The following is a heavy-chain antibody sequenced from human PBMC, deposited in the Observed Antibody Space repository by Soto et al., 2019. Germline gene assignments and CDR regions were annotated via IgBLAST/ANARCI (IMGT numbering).Heavy chain of an antibody. CDR1: GGSISSSSYY. D-gene: IGHD3-10*01. Sequence: QLQLQESGPGLVKPSETLSLTCTVSGGSISSSSYYWGWIRQPPGKGLEWIGSIYYSGSTYYNPSLKSRVTISVDTSKNQFSLKLSSVTAADTAVYYCASLADWVRGVAYYMDVWGKGTTVTVSS. CDR3: ASLADWVRGVAYYMDV. J-gene: IGHJ6*03. V-gene: IGHV4-39*01. CDR2: IYYSGST.